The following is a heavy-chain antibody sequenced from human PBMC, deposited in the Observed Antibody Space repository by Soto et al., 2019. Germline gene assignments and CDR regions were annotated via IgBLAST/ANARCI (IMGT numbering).Heavy chain of an antibody. CDR1: GFSLSTSGMC. CDR3: ARISSNWNYVGGYYYYYGMDV. Sequence: ESCPTLVNPTQTLTLTCTFSGFSLSTSGMCVSWIRQPPGKALEWLALIDWDDDKYYSTSLKTRLTISKDTSKNQVVLTMTNMDPVDTATYYCARISSNWNYVGGYYYYYGMDVWGQGTTVTVSS. V-gene: IGHV2-70*01. J-gene: IGHJ6*02. CDR2: IDWDDDK. D-gene: IGHD1-7*01.